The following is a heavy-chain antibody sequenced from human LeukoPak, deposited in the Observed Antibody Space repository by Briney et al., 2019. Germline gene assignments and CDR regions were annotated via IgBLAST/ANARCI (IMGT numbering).Heavy chain of an antibody. CDR2: ISGSGGST. D-gene: IGHD3-22*01. CDR3: AKEDYYDSSGYYYFGNAFDI. V-gene: IGHV3-23*01. CDR1: GFTFSSYA. Sequence: GGSLRFSCAASGFTFSSYAMSWVRQAPGKGLEWVSAISGSGGSTYYADSVKGRFTISRDNSKNTLYLKMNSLRAEDPAVYYRAKEDYYDSSGYYYFGNAFDIWGQGTMVTVSS. J-gene: IGHJ3*02.